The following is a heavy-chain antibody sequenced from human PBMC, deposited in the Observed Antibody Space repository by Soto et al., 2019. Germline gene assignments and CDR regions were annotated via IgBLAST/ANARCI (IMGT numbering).Heavy chain of an antibody. D-gene: IGHD6-19*01. Sequence: GGSLRLSCAASGFTFSSYGMHWVRQAPGKGLEWVAVISYDGSNKYYADSVKGRFTISRDNSKNTLYLQMNSLRAEDTAVYYCAKDAAAVAGYFDYWGQGTLVTVS. CDR2: ISYDGSNK. J-gene: IGHJ4*02. CDR1: GFTFSSYG. V-gene: IGHV3-30*18. CDR3: AKDAAAVAGYFDY.